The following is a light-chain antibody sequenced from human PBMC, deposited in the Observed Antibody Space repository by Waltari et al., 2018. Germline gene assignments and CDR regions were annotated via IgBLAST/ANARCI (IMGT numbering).Light chain of an antibody. Sequence: SSELTQPPSVSVSPGQTATITCSGDPLQNKYVCWYQQKPGQSPILIIYEDTKRASGIPERVSGSNSGNTATLTISGTQALDEADYFCQAWESTTVIFGGGTKLTVL. J-gene: IGLJ2*01. V-gene: IGLV3-1*01. CDR2: EDT. CDR1: PLQNKY. CDR3: QAWESTTVI.